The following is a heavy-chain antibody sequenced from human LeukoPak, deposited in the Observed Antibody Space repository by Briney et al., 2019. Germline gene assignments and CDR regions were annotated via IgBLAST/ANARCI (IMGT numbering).Heavy chain of an antibody. CDR2: IDPSGPSV. J-gene: IGHJ4*02. CDR3: ARVHYYDSSGYLY. V-gene: IGHV1-46*01. D-gene: IGHD3-22*01. Sequence: ASVKVSCKASGYSFTNYKIHWLRQAPGQGLQWMGIIDPSGPSVTYAQIFKGRLIVTTDTSTSTAYMELRSLRSDDTAVYYCARVHYYDSSGYLYWGQGTLVTVSS. CDR1: GYSFTNYK.